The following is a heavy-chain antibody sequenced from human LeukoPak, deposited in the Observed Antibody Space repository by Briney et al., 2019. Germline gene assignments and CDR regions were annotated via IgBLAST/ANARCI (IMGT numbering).Heavy chain of an antibody. Sequence: GGSLRFSCAPSGFTLSSYAMSWVRQGPGKGLEWVSAISVIGNTYHADSVKGRFTISRDSSKNTLYLQMNSLRAGDAAVYYCAKAPVTTCSGAYCYPFDYWSQGTLVTVSS. V-gene: IGHV3-23*01. CDR3: AKAPVTTCSGAYCYPFDY. D-gene: IGHD2-15*01. J-gene: IGHJ4*02. CDR1: GFTLSSYA. CDR2: ISVIGNT.